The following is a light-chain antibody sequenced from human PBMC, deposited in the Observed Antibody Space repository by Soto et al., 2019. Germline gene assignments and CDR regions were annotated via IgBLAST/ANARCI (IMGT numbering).Light chain of an antibody. CDR3: QQYNSYSIT. CDR2: DAS. V-gene: IGKV1-5*01. J-gene: IGKJ5*01. CDR1: QSISSW. Sequence: DFQRTQSPSTLSASVGDRVTITCRASQSISSWLAWYQQKPGKAPKLLIYDASSLESGVPSRFSGSGSGTEFTLTISSLQPDDFATYYCQQYNSYSITFGQGTRLAIK.